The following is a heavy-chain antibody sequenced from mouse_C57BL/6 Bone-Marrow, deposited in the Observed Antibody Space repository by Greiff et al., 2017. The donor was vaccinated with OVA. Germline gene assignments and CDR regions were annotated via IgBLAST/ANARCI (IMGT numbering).Heavy chain of an antibody. CDR2: IYPRDGST. Sequence: QVQLQQSGPELVKPGDSVKLSCKASGYTFTSYDINWVKQRPGQGLEWIGWIYPRDGSTKYKEKFKGQATLPVDTSSSTAYMELHSLTSEDSAVYFCARHWDGYWGQGTTLTVSS. V-gene: IGHV1-85*01. CDR3: ARHWDGY. D-gene: IGHD4-1*01. J-gene: IGHJ2*01. CDR1: GYTFTSYD.